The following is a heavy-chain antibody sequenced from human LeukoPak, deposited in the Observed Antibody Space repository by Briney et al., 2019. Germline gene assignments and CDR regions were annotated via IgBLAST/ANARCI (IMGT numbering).Heavy chain of an antibody. Sequence: GSLRLSCAASGFTVSSNYMSWVRQAPGKGLEWVSVIYSGGSTYYADSVKGRFTISRDNSKNTLYLQMNSLRAEDTAVYYCARGAAAGTGAFDYWGQGTLVTVSS. J-gene: IGHJ4*02. D-gene: IGHD6-13*01. CDR2: IYSGGST. CDR3: ARGAAAGTGAFDY. CDR1: GFTVSSNY. V-gene: IGHV3-53*01.